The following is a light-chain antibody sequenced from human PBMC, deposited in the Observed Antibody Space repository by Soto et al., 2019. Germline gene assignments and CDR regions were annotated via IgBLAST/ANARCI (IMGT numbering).Light chain of an antibody. CDR2: WAS. Sequence: DIVLTQYPDSLTVSLGERATINCKSSQSVLYSSNNKNYLAWYQQKPGQPPKLLIYWASTRESGVPDRFSGSGSATDFTLTNSSLHAEDVAVYYCQQYDSTPTFGTLTKVDIK. CDR1: QSVLYSSNNKNY. J-gene: IGKJ3*01. CDR3: QQYDSTPT. V-gene: IGKV4-1*01.